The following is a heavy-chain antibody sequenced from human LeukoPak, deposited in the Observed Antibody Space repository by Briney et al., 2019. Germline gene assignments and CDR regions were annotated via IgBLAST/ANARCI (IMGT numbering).Heavy chain of an antibody. J-gene: IGHJ6*03. CDR2: IYSGGST. Sequence: SGGSLRLSCAASGFTVSNNYMTWVRQAPGKGLEWLSVIYSGGSTYYADSVKGRFTISRDNSENTVFLQMYSLRAEDTAVYYCARTTEGGYTYNYFYYYYMDVWGKGTTVTISS. V-gene: IGHV3-53*01. D-gene: IGHD5-18*01. CDR1: GFTVSNNY. CDR3: ARTTEGGYTYNYFYYYYMDV.